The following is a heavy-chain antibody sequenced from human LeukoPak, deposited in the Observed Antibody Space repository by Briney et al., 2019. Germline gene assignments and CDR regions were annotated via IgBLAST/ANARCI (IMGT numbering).Heavy chain of an antibody. D-gene: IGHD6-13*01. CDR3: ARDLDSSWTGYFQP. CDR1: GYTFTSYG. Sequence: ASVKVSCKASGYTFTSYGISWVRQAPGQGLEWMGWISGYNGNTNYAQKFQGRVTMTWDTSITTAYMELSSLTSDDTAVYYCARDLDSSWTGYFQPWGQGTLVTVSS. J-gene: IGHJ1*01. CDR2: ISGYNGNT. V-gene: IGHV1-18*01.